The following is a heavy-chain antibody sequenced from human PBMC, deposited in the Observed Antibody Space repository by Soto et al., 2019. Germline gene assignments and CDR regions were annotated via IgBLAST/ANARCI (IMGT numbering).Heavy chain of an antibody. V-gene: IGHV1-8*01. D-gene: IGHD2-21*01. Sequence: VQLVQSGAEVKKPGASVKVSCKASGYTFTSYDINWVRQATGQGLEWMGWMNPNSGNTGYAQKFQGRVTMTRNTSISTAYRELSSMRSEDTAVYYCARGRGDDGIDYFDYWGQGTLVTVSS. CDR3: ARGRGDDGIDYFDY. CDR1: GYTFTSYD. CDR2: MNPNSGNT. J-gene: IGHJ4*02.